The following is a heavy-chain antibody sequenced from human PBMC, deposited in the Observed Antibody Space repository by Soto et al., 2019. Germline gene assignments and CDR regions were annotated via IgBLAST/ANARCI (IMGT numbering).Heavy chain of an antibody. CDR1: GYSFTIYW. CDR2: IDPSDSYT. Sequence: GESLKISCKGSGYSFTIYWISWVRQMPWKGLEWMGRIDPSDSYTNYSPSFQGHVTISADKSISTAYLQWSSLKASDTAMYYCAVGRITYYYDSSGYPADYWGQGTLVTVSS. CDR3: AVGRITYYYDSSGYPADY. J-gene: IGHJ4*02. D-gene: IGHD3-22*01. V-gene: IGHV5-10-1*01.